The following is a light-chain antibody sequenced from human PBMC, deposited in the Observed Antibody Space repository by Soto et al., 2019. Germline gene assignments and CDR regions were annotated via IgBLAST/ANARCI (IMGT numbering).Light chain of an antibody. V-gene: IGKV1-33*01. CDR3: QQYDDLPIT. CDR2: DAS. J-gene: IGKJ5*01. CDR1: QDISDF. Sequence: DIQMTQSPSSLIASVGDRVTITCQASQDISDFLNWYQQKPGKAPKVLIYDASNLQTGVPSRFSGRGSGTDFTFTIGSLQPDDSGTYYCQQYDDLPITFAQGTRLEIK.